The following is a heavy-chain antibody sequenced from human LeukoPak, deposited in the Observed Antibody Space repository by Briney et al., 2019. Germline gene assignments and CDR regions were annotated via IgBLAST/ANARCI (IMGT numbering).Heavy chain of an antibody. CDR2: ISAYNGNT. V-gene: IGHV1-18*01. J-gene: IGHJ5*02. Sequence: GASVKVSCKASGYTLTSYGISWVRQAPGQGLEWMGWISAYNGNTNYAQKLQGRVTMTTDTSTSTAYMELRSLRSDDTAVYYCARDRDQVGSRNWFDPWGQGTLVTVSS. CDR1: GYTLTSYG. CDR3: ARDRDQVGSRNWFDP. D-gene: IGHD5-12*01.